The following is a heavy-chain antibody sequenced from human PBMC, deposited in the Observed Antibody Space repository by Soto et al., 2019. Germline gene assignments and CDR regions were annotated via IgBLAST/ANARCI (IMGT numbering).Heavy chain of an antibody. V-gene: IGHV1-2*04. CDR1: RYTFPGCY. CDR3: ARDNIVAGGDFYYGMDV. J-gene: IGHJ6*02. Sequence: GSSVTVSCKPSRYTFPGCYIQWVRLSPVQGLEWMGWINPNSGGTNYAQKFQGWVTMTRDTSISTAYMELSRLRSDDTAVYYCARDNIVAGGDFYYGMDVWGQGTTVTVSS. D-gene: IGHD2-15*01. CDR2: INPNSGGT.